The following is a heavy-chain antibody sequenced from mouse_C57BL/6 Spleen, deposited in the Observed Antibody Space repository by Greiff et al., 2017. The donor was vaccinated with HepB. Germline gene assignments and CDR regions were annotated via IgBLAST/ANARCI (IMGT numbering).Heavy chain of an antibody. Sequence: EVQGVESGPGMVKPSQSLSLTCTVTGYSITSGYDWHWIRHFPGNKLEWMGHISYSGSTNYKPSLKSRIPITHDTSKNHFFLKLNSVTTEDTATYYCARGYYGSPFDYWGQGTTLTVSS. V-gene: IGHV3-1*01. CDR1: GYSITSGYD. CDR2: ISYSGST. J-gene: IGHJ2*01. D-gene: IGHD1-1*01. CDR3: ARGYYGSPFDY.